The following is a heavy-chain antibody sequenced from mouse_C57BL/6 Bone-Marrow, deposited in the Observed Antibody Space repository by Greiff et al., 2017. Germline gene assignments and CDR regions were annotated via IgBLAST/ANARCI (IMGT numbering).Heavy chain of an antibody. Sequence: VQLQQPGAELVKPGASVKMSCKASGYTFTSYWITWVKQRPGQGLEWIGDIYPGSGSTNYNEKFKSKATLTVDTSSSPAYMQLSSLTSEDSAVYDCAIEWFYYGSSYAMDYWGQGTAVTVSS. J-gene: IGHJ4*01. CDR3: AIEWFYYGSSYAMDY. CDR1: GYTFTSYW. CDR2: IYPGSGST. D-gene: IGHD1-1*01. V-gene: IGHV1-55*01.